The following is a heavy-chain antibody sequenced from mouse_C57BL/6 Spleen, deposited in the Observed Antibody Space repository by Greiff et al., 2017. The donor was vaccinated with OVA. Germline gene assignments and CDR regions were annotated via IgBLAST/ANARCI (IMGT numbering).Heavy chain of an antibody. V-gene: IGHV1-64*01. CDR1: GYTFTSYW. J-gene: IGHJ3*01. CDR3: AIAGGNYDGVAWFAY. CDR2: IHPNSGST. D-gene: IGHD2-4*01. Sequence: QVQLQQPGAELVKPGASVKLSCKASGYTFTSYWMHWVKQRPGQGLEWIGMIHPNSGSTNYNEKFKNKATLTVDKSSSTAYMQLSSLTSEDSAVYYCAIAGGNYDGVAWFAYWGQGTLVTVSA.